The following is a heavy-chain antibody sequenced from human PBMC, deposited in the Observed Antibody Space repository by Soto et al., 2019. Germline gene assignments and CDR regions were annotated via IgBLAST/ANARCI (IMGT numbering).Heavy chain of an antibody. Sequence: ASVKVSCKASGYTFTSYCISWVRQAPGQGLEWMGWISAYNGNTNYAQKLQGRVTMTTDTSTSTAYMELRSLRSDDTAVYYCARVGGIVVVPHFDYWGQGTLVTVSS. J-gene: IGHJ4*02. CDR1: GYTFTSYC. D-gene: IGHD3-22*01. CDR2: ISAYNGNT. CDR3: ARVGGIVVVPHFDY. V-gene: IGHV1-18*01.